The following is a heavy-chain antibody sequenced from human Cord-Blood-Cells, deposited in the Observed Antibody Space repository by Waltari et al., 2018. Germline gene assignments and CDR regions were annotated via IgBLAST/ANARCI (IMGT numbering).Heavy chain of an antibody. CDR3: AKEGEMGSSSSNEYFQH. D-gene: IGHD6-6*01. CDR2: ISWDGGSK. V-gene: IGHV3-43*01. J-gene: IGHJ1*01. Sequence: EVQLVESGGVVVQPGGSLRLSCAASGFTFDDYTLHWVRPAPGKGLEGVSLISWDGGSKYYADSVKGRFTISRDNSKNSLYLQMNSLRTEDTALYYCAKEGEMGSSSSNEYFQHWGQGTLVTVSS. CDR1: GFTFDDYT.